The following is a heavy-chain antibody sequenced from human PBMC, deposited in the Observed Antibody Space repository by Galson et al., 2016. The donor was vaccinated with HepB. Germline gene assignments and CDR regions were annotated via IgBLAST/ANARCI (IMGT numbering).Heavy chain of an antibody. D-gene: IGHD2/OR15-2a*01. CDR1: GYNFTIHW. CDR2: IYPGDSDT. Sequence: QSGAEVKKPGESLKISCQASGYNFTIHWIAWVRQMPGKGLEWMGIIYPGDSDTKYSPSFHGQGTTSADKSVTTAYLQWNSLKATDTAKYYCARRRRYCNEGGCWDDAFDVWGQGTGVTV. V-gene: IGHV5-51*01. CDR3: ARRRRYCNEGGCWDDAFDV. J-gene: IGHJ3*01.